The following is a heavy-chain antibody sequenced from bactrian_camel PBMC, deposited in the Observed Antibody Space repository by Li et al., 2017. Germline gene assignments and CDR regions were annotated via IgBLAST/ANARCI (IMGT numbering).Heavy chain of an antibody. V-gene: IGHV3S63*01. J-gene: IGHJ4*01. CDR2: ISTGDGST. CDR3: AAAWGSCRSDFAHRPGYFPH. CDR1: TSAVTDSDSIGC. Sequence: HVQLVESGGGSVQAGGSPTLSCAASTSAVTDSDSIGCIGWFRQAPGKEREGVVVISTGDGSTYYVESVKGRFTISKDNAENTVYLQMNSLQPDDTAKYYCAAAWGSCRSDFAHRPGYFPHWGQGTQVTVS. D-gene: IGHD2*01.